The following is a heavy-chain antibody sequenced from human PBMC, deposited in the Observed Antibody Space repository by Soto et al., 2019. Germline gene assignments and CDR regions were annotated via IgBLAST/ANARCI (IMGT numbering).Heavy chain of an antibody. J-gene: IGHJ6*02. CDR2: IWYDGSNK. V-gene: IGHV3-33*01. Sequence: GGSLRLSCAASGFTFSSYGMHWVRQAPGKGLEWVAVIWYDGSNKYYADSVKGRFTISRDNSKNTLYLQMNSLRAEDTAVYYCARDATGTTLMGYYYYYGMDVWGQGTTVTVSS. CDR3: ARDATGTTLMGYYYYYGMDV. CDR1: GFTFSSYG. D-gene: IGHD1-1*01.